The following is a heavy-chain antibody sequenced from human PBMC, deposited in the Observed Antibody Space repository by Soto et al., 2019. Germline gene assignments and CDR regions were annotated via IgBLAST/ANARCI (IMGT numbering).Heavy chain of an antibody. CDR3: ARWGGAEPPS. J-gene: IGHJ5*02. CDR1: GDSVSSNSAV. Sequence: QVQLQQSGPGLVKPSQTLSLTCAISGDSVSSNSAVWNWIRQSPSRGLEWLGRTYYRSKWYNDYAVSVKSRITLNPDTAKNQVSLQLNSVTPEDTAVYYFARWGGAEPPSWGRGTLVTVSS. D-gene: IGHD3-10*01. V-gene: IGHV6-1*01. CDR2: TYYRSKWYN.